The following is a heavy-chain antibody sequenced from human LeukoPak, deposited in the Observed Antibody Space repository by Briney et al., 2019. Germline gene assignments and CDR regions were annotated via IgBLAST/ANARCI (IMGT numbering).Heavy chain of an antibody. D-gene: IGHD3-16*02. CDR3: ARQLLDYDYVWGSYRPSFDY. CDR1: GGSLSSSSYS. CDR2: IYYSGSP. J-gene: IGHJ4*02. V-gene: IGHV4-39*01. Sequence: SETLSLTCTVSGGSLSSSSYSWGWIRQPPGKGLEWTGSIYYSGSPYYNPSLKSRVTISVDTSKNQFSLKLSSVTAADTAVYYCARQLLDYDYVWGSYRPSFDYWGQGTLVSVSS.